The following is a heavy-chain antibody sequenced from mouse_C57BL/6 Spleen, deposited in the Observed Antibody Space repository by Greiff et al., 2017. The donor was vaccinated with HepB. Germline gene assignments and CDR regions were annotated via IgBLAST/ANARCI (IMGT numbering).Heavy chain of an antibody. V-gene: IGHV5-17*01. CDR1: GFTFSDYG. D-gene: IGHD1-1*01. Sequence: EVMLVDSGGGLVKPGGSLKLSCAASGFTFSDYGMHWVRQAPEKGLEWVAYISSGSSTIYYADTVKGRFTISRDNAKNTLFLQMTSLRSEDTAMYYCASLITTAFDYWGQGTTLTVSS. CDR2: ISSGSSTI. J-gene: IGHJ2*01. CDR3: ASLITTAFDY.